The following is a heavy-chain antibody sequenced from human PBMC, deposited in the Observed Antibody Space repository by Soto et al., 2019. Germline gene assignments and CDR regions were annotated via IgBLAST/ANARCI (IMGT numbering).Heavy chain of an antibody. CDR3: ARRYGVSFDY. CDR1: GGSISSGSYY. J-gene: IGHJ4*02. Sequence: SETLSLTCTVSGGSISSGSYYWSWIRQPPGKGLEWIGYIYYSGSTNYNPSLKSRVTISVDTSKNQFSLKLSSVTAADTAVYYCARRYGVSFDYWGQGTLVTVSS. CDR2: IYYSGST. V-gene: IGHV4-61*01. D-gene: IGHD4-17*01.